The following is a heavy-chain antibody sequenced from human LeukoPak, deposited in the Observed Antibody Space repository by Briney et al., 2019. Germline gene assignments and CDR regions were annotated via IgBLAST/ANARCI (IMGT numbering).Heavy chain of an antibody. Sequence: PGGSLRLSCAASGFTFSSYWMNWVRQAPGRGLEWVSVIYIDGNRYYADSVKGRFTISRDNSKNMLYLQMNSLRAEDTAVYYCARGYCSGSSCYPGPYWGQGSLVTVSS. V-gene: IGHV3-66*02. CDR2: IYIDGNR. D-gene: IGHD2-15*01. CDR1: GFTFSSYW. J-gene: IGHJ4*02. CDR3: ARGYCSGSSCYPGPY.